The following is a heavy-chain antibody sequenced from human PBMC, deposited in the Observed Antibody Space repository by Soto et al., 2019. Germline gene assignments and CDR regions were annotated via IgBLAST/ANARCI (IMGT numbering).Heavy chain of an antibody. CDR2: IYYSGST. J-gene: IGHJ3*02. V-gene: IGHV4-31*03. CDR1: GGSISSGGYY. Sequence: KPSETLSLTCTVSGGSISSGGYYWSWIRQHPGKGLEWIGYIYYSGSTYYNPSLKSRVTISVDTSKNQFSLKLSSVTAADTAVYYCARDAYYDYILGSYRSGYAFDIWCQGTMVTVSS. D-gene: IGHD3-16*02. CDR3: ARDAYYDYILGSYRSGYAFDI.